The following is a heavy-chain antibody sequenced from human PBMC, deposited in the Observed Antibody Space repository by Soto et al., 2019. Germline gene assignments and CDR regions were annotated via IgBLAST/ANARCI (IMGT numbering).Heavy chain of an antibody. J-gene: IGHJ4*02. CDR1: GFTFTNYW. CDR2: ISGSGGST. Sequence: GGSLRLSSAASGFTFTNYWMHWVRQVPGKGLEWVSAISGSGGSTYYADSVKGRFTISRDNSKNTLCLQMNSLRAEDTAVYYCAKRQTYCGGDCYSVDYWGQGTLVTVSS. CDR3: AKRQTYCGGDCYSVDY. D-gene: IGHD2-21*02. V-gene: IGHV3-23*01.